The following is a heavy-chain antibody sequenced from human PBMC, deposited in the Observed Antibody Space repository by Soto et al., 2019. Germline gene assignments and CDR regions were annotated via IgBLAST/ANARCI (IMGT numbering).Heavy chain of an antibody. D-gene: IGHD6-19*01. Sequence: SVKVSCKASGGTFSIYAISGVLQSPVQGLEWMGGIIPIFGTANYAQKFQGRVTITADESTSTAYMELGSLRSEDTAVYYCARDHLRQWQWLVLWGQGTLVTVSS. CDR2: IIPIFGTA. CDR1: GGTFSIYA. V-gene: IGHV1-69*13. CDR3: ARDHLRQWQWLVL. J-gene: IGHJ4*02.